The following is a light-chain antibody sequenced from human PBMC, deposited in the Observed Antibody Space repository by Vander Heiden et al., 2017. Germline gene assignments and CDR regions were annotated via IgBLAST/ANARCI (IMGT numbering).Light chain of an antibody. CDR3: SSHISSSGTWV. Sequence: QSASAQPASVSWSPGQASTISCTGTSSDIGSSKYISWYQQHPGKVPNAMSYEITNRPSGVSNRFSGSKSGNTASLTISGLQAEDEADYYCSSHISSSGTWVFGGGTRLTVL. CDR1: SSDIGSSKY. V-gene: IGLV2-14*01. J-gene: IGLJ3*02. CDR2: EIT.